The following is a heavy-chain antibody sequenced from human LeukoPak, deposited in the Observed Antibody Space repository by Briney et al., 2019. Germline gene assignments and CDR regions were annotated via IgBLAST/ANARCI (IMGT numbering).Heavy chain of an antibody. D-gene: IGHD3-16*01. CDR1: GFTFDTSA. CDR2: ISAAANT. Sequence: SGGSLRLSCAASGFTFDTSAINWVRQAPGRGLQWVSGISAAANTFYVDSVKGRFTISRDNSKNTVYLQMNSLRAEDTAVYYCARLKIDYWGQGVLVTVSS. J-gene: IGHJ4*02. V-gene: IGHV3-23*01. CDR3: ARLKIDY.